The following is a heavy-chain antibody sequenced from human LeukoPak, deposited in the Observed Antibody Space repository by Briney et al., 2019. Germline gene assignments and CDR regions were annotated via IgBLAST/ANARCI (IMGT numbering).Heavy chain of an antibody. Sequence: SETLSLTCTVSGGSISSGGYYWSWLRQHPGKGLEWIGYIYYSGSTYYNPSLKSRVTISVDTSKNQFSLKLSSVTAADTAVYYCARDSSSEYSSSWNYYYYMDVWGKGTTVTVSS. CDR1: GGSISSGGYY. J-gene: IGHJ6*03. V-gene: IGHV4-31*03. D-gene: IGHD6-13*01. CDR2: IYYSGST. CDR3: ARDSSSEYSSSWNYYYYMDV.